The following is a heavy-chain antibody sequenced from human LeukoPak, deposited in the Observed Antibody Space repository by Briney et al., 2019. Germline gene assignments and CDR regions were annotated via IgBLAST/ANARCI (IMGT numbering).Heavy chain of an antibody. CDR1: GYTFTGYY. V-gene: IGHV1-2*06. CDR2: INPNSGGT. J-gene: IGHJ5*02. Sequence: ASVKVSCKASGYTFTGYYMFWVRQAPGQGLEWMGRINPNSGGTNYAQKFQGRVTMTRDTSISTAYMELSRLRSDDTAVYYCARGYCSGGSCYSVENWFDPWGQGTLVTVSS. CDR3: ARGYCSGGSCYSVENWFDP. D-gene: IGHD2-15*01.